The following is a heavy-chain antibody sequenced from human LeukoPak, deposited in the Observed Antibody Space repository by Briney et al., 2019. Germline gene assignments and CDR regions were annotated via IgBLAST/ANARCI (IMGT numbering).Heavy chain of an antibody. J-gene: IGHJ5*02. V-gene: IGHV1-2*02. CDR3: ARDRRVVRGVITPMGFDP. CDR1: GYTFSGYY. CDR2: INPNSGGT. D-gene: IGHD3-10*01. Sequence: GASVKVSCKASGYTFSGYYIHWVRQAPGHGLEWMGWINPNSGGTNYAQKFQGRVTLTRDTSINTAYMELSRLRSDDTAVYYCARDRRVVRGVITPMGFDPWGQGTLVTVSS.